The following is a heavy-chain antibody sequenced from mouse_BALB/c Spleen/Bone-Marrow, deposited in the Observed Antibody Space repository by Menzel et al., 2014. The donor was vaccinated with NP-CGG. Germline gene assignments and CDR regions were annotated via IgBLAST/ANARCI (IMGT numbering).Heavy chain of an antibody. Sequence: EVQLVESGGGLVKPRGSLKLSCAASGFAFSSYDMSWVRQTPEKRLEWVATISSGGSYTYYPDSVKGRFTISRDNARNTLYLQMSSLRSEDTALYYCVRRVQLDYWGQGTTLTVSS. J-gene: IGHJ2*01. CDR3: VRRVQLDY. V-gene: IGHV5-9*02. CDR1: GFAFSSYD. CDR2: ISSGGSYT.